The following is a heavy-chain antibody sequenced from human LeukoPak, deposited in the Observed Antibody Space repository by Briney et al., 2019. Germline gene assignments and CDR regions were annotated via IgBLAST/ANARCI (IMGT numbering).Heavy chain of an antibody. J-gene: IGHJ4*02. Sequence: GGSLRLSCAASGFTFSDYYMSWIRQAPGKGLEWVSYISSSGSTIYYADSVKGRFTISRDNAKNSLYLQMNRLRAEDTAVYYCARSQYSSSWRTGFDYWGQGTLVTVSS. D-gene: IGHD6-13*01. CDR1: GFTFSDYY. CDR2: ISSSGSTI. V-gene: IGHV3-11*01. CDR3: ARSQYSSSWRTGFDY.